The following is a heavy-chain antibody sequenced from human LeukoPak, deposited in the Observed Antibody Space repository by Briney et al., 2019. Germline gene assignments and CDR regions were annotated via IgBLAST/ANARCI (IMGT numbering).Heavy chain of an antibody. V-gene: IGHV4-39*01. J-gene: IGHJ5*02. D-gene: IGHD1-7*01. Sequence: SETLSLTCTVSGGSISSSSYYWGWIRQPPGKGLEWIGSIYYSGSTYYNPSLKSRATISVDTSKNQFSLKLSSVTAADTAVYYCARHGKTPSYWNYVNWFDPWGQGTLVTVSS. CDR1: GGSISSSSYY. CDR3: ARHGKTPSYWNYVNWFDP. CDR2: IYYSGST.